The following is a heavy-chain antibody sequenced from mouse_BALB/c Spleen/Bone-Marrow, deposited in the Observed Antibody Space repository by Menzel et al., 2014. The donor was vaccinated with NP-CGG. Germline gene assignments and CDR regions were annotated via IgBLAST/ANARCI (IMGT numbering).Heavy chain of an antibody. V-gene: IGHV2-6-7*01. CDR2: IWGDGST. D-gene: IGHD2-2*01. CDR3: ARDRGYDSYYAMDY. CDR1: GFSLTGYG. J-gene: IGHJ4*01. Sequence: QVQLQQSGPGLVAPSQSLSITCTVSGFSLTGYGVNWVRQPPGKGLEWLGMIWGDGSTDYNSALKSRLSISKDNSKSQVFLKMNRLQTDDTARYYCARDRGYDSYYAMDYWGQGTSVTVSS.